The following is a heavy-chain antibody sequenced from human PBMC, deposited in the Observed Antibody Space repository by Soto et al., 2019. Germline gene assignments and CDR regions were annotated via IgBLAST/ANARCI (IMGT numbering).Heavy chain of an antibody. V-gene: IGHV4-59*01. CDR3: ATGELILDS. CDR2: IYYSETT. J-gene: IGHJ5*01. D-gene: IGHD1-7*01. CDR1: GASISSSY. Sequence: TETLSLTCTISGASISSSYWRWIRQPPGKGLEWIGYIYYSETTNYNPSLKTRLSISIDTSNSQFSLRLTSVTAADTAMYYCATGELILDSWGQGTLVVVYS.